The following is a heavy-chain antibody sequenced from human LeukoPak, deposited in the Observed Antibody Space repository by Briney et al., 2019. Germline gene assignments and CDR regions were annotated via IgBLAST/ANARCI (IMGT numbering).Heavy chain of an antibody. D-gene: IGHD3-16*01. CDR3: ARDKIGGPTLLDY. Sequence: PGGSLRLSCAASGFTFSDFWMSWVSQAPGKGLEWVANIKQDGSEKNYLDSVKGRFTISRDNAKNSLYLQVNSLRAEDTAVYYCARDKIGGPTLLDYWGQGTLVTVSS. CDR1: GFTFSDFW. V-gene: IGHV3-7*01. CDR2: IKQDGSEK. J-gene: IGHJ4*02.